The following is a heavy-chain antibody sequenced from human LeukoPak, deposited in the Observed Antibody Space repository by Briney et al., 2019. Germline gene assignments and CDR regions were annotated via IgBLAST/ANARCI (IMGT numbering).Heavy chain of an antibody. CDR2: IYYSGST. CDR1: GGSISSGGYY. Sequence: SETLSPTCTVSGGSISSGGYYWSWIRQHPGKGLEWIGYIYYSGSTYYNPSLKSRVTISVDTSKNQFSLKPSSVTAADTAVYYCAALSTSFNWFDPWGQGTLVTVSS. V-gene: IGHV4-31*03. CDR3: AALSTSFNWFDP. D-gene: IGHD2-2*01. J-gene: IGHJ5*02.